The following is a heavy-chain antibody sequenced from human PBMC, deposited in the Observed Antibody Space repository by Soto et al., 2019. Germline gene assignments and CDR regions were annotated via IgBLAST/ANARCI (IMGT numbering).Heavy chain of an antibody. D-gene: IGHD6-13*01. CDR2: ISGSGGST. V-gene: IGHV3-23*01. J-gene: IGHJ4*02. CDR3: ACGTGIAAAGRVY. CDR1: GFTFSSYA. Sequence: GGSLRLSCAASGFTFSSYAMSWVRQAPGKGLGWVSAISGSGGSTYYADSVKGRFTISRDNSKNTLHLQMNSLRAEDTAVYYCACGTGIAAAGRVYWGQGTLVTVSS.